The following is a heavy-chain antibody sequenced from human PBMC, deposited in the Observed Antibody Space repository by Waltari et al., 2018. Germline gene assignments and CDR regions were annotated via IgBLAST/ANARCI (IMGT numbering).Heavy chain of an antibody. Sequence: EVQLLQSGAELVKPGTTVNISCKVSGYSFSDYYIHWVQQAPGKGLHWMGLIDPEDGETIYANNFRDTITLTADTSTNTAYLELNNVRSQDTAVFYCATALGDNISASRAFEIWGQGTMITVAS. CDR1: GYSFSDYY. V-gene: IGHV1-69-2*01. CDR2: IDPEDGET. J-gene: IGHJ3*02. D-gene: IGHD1-20*01. CDR3: ATALGDNISASRAFEI.